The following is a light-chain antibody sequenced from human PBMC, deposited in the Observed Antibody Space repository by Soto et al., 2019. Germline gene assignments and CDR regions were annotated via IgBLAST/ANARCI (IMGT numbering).Light chain of an antibody. V-gene: IGKV1-39*01. Sequence: DIQMTQSPSSLSASVGDSVTITCRASQNIKTYLNWYQQKPGKAPNLLIYAASSLHSGVPSRFSGSGSGTEFTLTISSLQSEDFAVYYCQQYNNWPSWTFGQGTKVEIK. CDR2: AAS. J-gene: IGKJ1*01. CDR3: QQYNNWPSWT. CDR1: QNIKTY.